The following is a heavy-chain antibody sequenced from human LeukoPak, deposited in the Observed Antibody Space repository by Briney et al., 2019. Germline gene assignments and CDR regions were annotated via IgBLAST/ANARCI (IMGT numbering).Heavy chain of an antibody. D-gene: IGHD6-13*01. Sequence: GESLKISCKGSGYSLTSYWIGWVRQMPGKGLEWMGLIYPGDSDTRYSPSFQGQVTISANNSISTAYLQWSSLKASDTAMYYCARGQYSSSYAFGIWGQGTMVTVSS. V-gene: IGHV5-51*01. CDR2: IYPGDSDT. CDR1: GYSLTSYW. J-gene: IGHJ3*02. CDR3: ARGQYSSSYAFGI.